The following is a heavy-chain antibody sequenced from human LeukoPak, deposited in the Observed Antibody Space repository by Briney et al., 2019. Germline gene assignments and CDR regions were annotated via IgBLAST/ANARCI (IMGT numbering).Heavy chain of an antibody. CDR3: ARGHATAGYYYYGMDV. Sequence: GGSLRLSCAASGFTFSNYAMSWVRQAPGKGLEWVSVIYSGGSTYYADSVKGRFTISRHNSKNTLYLQMNSLRAEDTAVYYCARGHATAGYYYYGMDVWGQGTTVTVSS. D-gene: IGHD1-14*01. V-gene: IGHV3-53*04. CDR1: GFTFSNYA. CDR2: IYSGGST. J-gene: IGHJ6*02.